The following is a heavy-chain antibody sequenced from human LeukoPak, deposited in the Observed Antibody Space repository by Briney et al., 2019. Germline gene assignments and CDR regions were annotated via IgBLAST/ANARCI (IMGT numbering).Heavy chain of an antibody. Sequence: GESLKISCKGSGYSFTSYWIGWVRQMPGKGLEWMGIIYPGDSDTRYSSSFQGQVTISADKSISTAYLQWSSPKASDTAMYYCARQKGDYYDSSGHAFDIWGQGTMVTVSS. D-gene: IGHD3-22*01. CDR3: ARQKGDYYDSSGHAFDI. CDR1: GYSFTSYW. CDR2: IYPGDSDT. J-gene: IGHJ3*02. V-gene: IGHV5-51*01.